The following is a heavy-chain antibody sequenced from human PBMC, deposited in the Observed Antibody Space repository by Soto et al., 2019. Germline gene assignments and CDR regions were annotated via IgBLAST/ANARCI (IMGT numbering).Heavy chain of an antibody. V-gene: IGHV3-33*01. Sequence: GGSLRLSCAASGFTFSSYGMHWVRQAPGKGLEWVAVIWYDGSNKYYADSVKGRFTISRDNSKNTLYLQMKSLRAEDTAVYYCATTSYPITMVRGVIDYYYGMDVWGQGTTVTVSS. CDR2: IWYDGSNK. D-gene: IGHD3-10*01. J-gene: IGHJ6*02. CDR3: ATTSYPITMVRGVIDYYYGMDV. CDR1: GFTFSSYG.